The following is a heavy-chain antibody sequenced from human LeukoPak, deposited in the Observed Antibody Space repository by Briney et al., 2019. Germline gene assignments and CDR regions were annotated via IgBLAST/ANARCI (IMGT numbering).Heavy chain of an antibody. V-gene: IGHV3-23*01. CDR1: GFSFSSYA. CDR2: ISGSGSSI. D-gene: IGHD1-26*01. CDR3: AKRSGSLHYYEY. J-gene: IGHJ4*02. Sequence: GGSLRLSCAASGFSFSSYAMSWVRQAPGKGLEWVSAISGSGSSIYYADSVKGRFTISRDNSQSTLYLQMNSLRAEDTAVYYCAKRSGSLHYYEYWGQGTLVTVSS.